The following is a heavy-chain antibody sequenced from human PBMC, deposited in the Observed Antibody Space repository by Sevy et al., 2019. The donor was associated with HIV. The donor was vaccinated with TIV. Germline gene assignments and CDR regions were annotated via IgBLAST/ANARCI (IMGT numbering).Heavy chain of an antibody. CDR1: GFTFGDFY. CDR3: ARGAYDV. V-gene: IGHV3-11*06. Sequence: GGSLRLSCVGSGFTFGDFYISWIRQAPGKGLECVAYISSRSSFTNYTDSVRGRFTISRDNAKNEVFLQMNSLRAEDTGVYYCARGAYDVWGQGTTVTVSS. J-gene: IGHJ3*01. CDR2: ISSRSSFT.